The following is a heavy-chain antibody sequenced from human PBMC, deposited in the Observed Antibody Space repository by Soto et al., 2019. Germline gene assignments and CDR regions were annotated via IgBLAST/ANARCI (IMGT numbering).Heavy chain of an antibody. Sequence: SPTLSLTCAISGDSVSSNSAAWNWIRQSPSRGLEWLGRTYYRSKWYNDYAVSVKSRITINPDTSKNQFSLQLNSVTPEDTAVYYCARGDSSSSPYYYYYCGMDVWCQAPTVTLS. V-gene: IGHV6-1*01. D-gene: IGHD6-6*01. J-gene: IGHJ6*02. CDR1: GDSVSSNSAA. CDR2: TYYRSKWYN. CDR3: ARGDSSSSPYYYYYCGMDV.